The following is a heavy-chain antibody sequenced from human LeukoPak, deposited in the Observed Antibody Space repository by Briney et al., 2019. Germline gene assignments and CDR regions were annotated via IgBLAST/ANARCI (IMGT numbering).Heavy chain of an antibody. CDR1: GYTFTSYG. Sequence: ASVKVSCKASGYTFTSYGISWVRQAPGQGLEWMGWISAYNGNTNYAQKLRGRVAMTTDTSTSTAYMELRSLRSDDTAVYYCARDIGSGSYPSYFDYWGQGTLVTVSS. V-gene: IGHV1-18*01. CDR2: ISAYNGNT. CDR3: ARDIGSGSYPSYFDY. J-gene: IGHJ4*02. D-gene: IGHD3-10*01.